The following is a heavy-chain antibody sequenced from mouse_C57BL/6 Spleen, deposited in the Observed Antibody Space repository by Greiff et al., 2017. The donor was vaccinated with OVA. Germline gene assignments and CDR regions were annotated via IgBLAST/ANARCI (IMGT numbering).Heavy chain of an antibody. CDR3: ARPYYGSSYWYFDV. CDR2: ISSGSSTI. D-gene: IGHD1-1*01. J-gene: IGHJ1*03. Sequence: EVNVVESGGGLVKPGGSLKLSCAASGFTFSDYGMHWVRQAPEKGLEWVAYISSGSSTIYYADTVKGRFTISRDNAKNTLFLQMTSLRSEDTAMYYCARPYYGSSYWYFDVWGTGTTVTVSS. CDR1: GFTFSDYG. V-gene: IGHV5-17*01.